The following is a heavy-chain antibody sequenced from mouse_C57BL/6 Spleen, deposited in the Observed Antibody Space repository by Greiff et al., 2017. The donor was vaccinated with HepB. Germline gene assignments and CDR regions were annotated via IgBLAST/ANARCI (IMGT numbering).Heavy chain of an antibody. J-gene: IGHJ4*01. CDR1: GFNIKDYY. CDR2: IDPEDGET. V-gene: IGHV14-2*01. CDR3: ALLTTVVMDY. D-gene: IGHD1-1*01. Sequence: EVQLQQSGAELVKPGASVKLSCTASGFNIKDYYMHWVKQRTEQGLEWIGRIDPEDGETKYAPKFQGKATITADTSANTAYLRLSSLTSEDTAVYYCALLTTVVMDYWGQGTSVTVSS.